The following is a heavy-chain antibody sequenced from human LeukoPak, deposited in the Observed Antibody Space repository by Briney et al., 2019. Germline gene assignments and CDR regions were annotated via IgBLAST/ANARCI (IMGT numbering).Heavy chain of an antibody. Sequence: SETLSLTCTVSGASISIGFYYWSWIRQHPEKGLEWIGYIYYSGSTYYNPSLKSRVTMSVDTSKNQFSLKLSSVTAADTAVYYCARGPYRNSFDYWGQGTLVTVSS. V-gene: IGHV4-31*03. CDR2: IYYSGST. D-gene: IGHD4-11*01. CDR1: GASISIGFYY. CDR3: ARGPYRNSFDY. J-gene: IGHJ4*02.